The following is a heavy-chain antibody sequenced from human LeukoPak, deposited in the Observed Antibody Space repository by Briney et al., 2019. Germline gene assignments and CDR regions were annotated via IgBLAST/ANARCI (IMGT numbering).Heavy chain of an antibody. Sequence: PSETLSLTCTVSGGSISSGGYYWSWILQHPGKGLECIGYISYSGSTYHNPSLKSRVTISVDTSKNQFSLKLSSVTAADTAVYYCARHRCTGTSCYCDYWGQGTLVTVSS. CDR3: ARHRCTGTSCYCDY. CDR1: GGSISSGGYY. D-gene: IGHD2-2*01. V-gene: IGHV4-31*03. CDR2: ISYSGST. J-gene: IGHJ4*02.